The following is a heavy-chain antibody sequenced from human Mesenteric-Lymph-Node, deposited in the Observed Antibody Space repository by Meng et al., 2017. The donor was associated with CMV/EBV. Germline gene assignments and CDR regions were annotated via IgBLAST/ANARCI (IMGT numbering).Heavy chain of an antibody. Sequence: ASVKVSCKASGYTFNNYGINWVRQAPGQGHEWMGWISAYNGNTNFSQKVQGRVTMTIDTSTNTAYMEMRSLKSDDTAVYYCAWGDSSYSSSPRISYYGMDVWGQGTTVTVSS. CDR1: GYTFNNYG. J-gene: IGHJ6*02. CDR2: ISAYNGNT. CDR3: AWGDSSYSSSPRISYYGMDV. V-gene: IGHV1-18*01. D-gene: IGHD6-6*01.